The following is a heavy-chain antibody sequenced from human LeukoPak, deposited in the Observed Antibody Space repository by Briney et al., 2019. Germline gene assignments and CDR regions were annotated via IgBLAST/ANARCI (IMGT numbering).Heavy chain of an antibody. V-gene: IGHV3-23*01. CDR2: ISGSGGST. CDR1: GFTFSSYA. CDR3: AKGGEQQLVFDY. D-gene: IGHD6-13*01. Sequence: SGGSLRLSCAASGFTFSSYAMSWVRQAPGKGLEWVSAISGSGGSTYYADSVKGRFTISRDNSKNTLYLQMNSLRAEDTAVYYCAKGGEQQLVFDYWGQGTLVTVSS. J-gene: IGHJ4*02.